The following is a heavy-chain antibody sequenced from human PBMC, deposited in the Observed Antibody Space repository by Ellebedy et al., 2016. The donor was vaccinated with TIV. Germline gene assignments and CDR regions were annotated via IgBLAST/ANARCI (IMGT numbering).Heavy chain of an antibody. CDR3: ARYYLDSNDYERTFDY. V-gene: IGHV4-59*01. Sequence: MPSETLSLTCTVSGGSISSYYWTWIRQPPGQGLEYIGNIYYSGSTNYNPSLKSRVTISIETSKNQFSLKLSSVTAADTAVYYCARYYLDSNDYERTFDYWGQGTLVTVSS. CDR1: GGSISSYY. D-gene: IGHD3-22*01. CDR2: IYYSGST. J-gene: IGHJ4*02.